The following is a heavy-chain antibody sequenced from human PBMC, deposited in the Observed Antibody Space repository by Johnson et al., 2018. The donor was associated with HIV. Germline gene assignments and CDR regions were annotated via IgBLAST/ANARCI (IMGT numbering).Heavy chain of an antibody. D-gene: IGHD1-26*01. Sequence: QVQLVESGGGLVQPGGSLRLSCAASRFTFSSYGMHWVRQAPGKGLEWVSVIYSGGSTYYADSAKGRFTISRDNSKNTLYLQMNSLRAEDTAVYYCAKDRGELLSPDAFDIWGQGTMVTVSS. CDR1: RFTFSSYG. V-gene: IGHV3-NL1*01. CDR2: IYSGGST. J-gene: IGHJ3*02. CDR3: AKDRGELLSPDAFDI.